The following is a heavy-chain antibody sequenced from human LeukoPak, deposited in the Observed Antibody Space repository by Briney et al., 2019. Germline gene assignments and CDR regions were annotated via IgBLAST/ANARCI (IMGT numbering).Heavy chain of an antibody. CDR1: GFTVSSNY. Sequence: GGSLRLSCAASGFTVSSNYMSWVRQAPGKGLEWVSVIYSGGSTYYADSVKGRFTISRDNSKNTLYLQMNSLRAEDTAVYYCAKDLLDYYGSGSSNWFDPWGQGTLVTVSS. D-gene: IGHD3-10*01. V-gene: IGHV3-53*01. CDR3: AKDLLDYYGSGSSNWFDP. CDR2: IYSGGST. J-gene: IGHJ5*02.